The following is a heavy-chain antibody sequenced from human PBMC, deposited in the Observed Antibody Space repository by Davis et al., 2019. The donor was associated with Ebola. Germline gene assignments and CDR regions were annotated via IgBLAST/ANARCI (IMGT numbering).Heavy chain of an antibody. CDR2: IGTAGDT. CDR1: GFTLSRYD. Sequence: GESLKISCAASGFTLSRYDMHWVRQATGKGLESVSSIGTAGDTYYPGSVKGRFTISRENAKNSLYLQMNSLRAEDTAVYYCARGAQLLSFDPWGQGTLVTVSS. J-gene: IGHJ5*02. CDR3: ARGAQLLSFDP. V-gene: IGHV3-13*01. D-gene: IGHD2-2*01.